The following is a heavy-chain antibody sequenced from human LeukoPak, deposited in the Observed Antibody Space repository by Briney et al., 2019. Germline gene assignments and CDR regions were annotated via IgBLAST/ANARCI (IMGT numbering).Heavy chain of an antibody. CDR1: GYTFTSYG. D-gene: IGHD3-10*01. J-gene: IGHJ4*02. CDR3: ARNPENYYGSGSYFGY. V-gene: IGHV1-18*01. CDR2: ISAYNGIT. Sequence: ASVKVSCKASGYTFTSYGISWVRQTPGQGLEWMGWISAYNGITNYAQKLQGRVTMTTDTSTSTAYMELRSLRSDDTAVYYCARNPENYYGSGSYFGYWGQGTLVTVSS.